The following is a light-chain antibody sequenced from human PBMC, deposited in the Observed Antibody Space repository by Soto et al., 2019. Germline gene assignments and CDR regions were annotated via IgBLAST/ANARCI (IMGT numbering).Light chain of an antibody. CDR1: QSISSW. Sequence: DIQITQSPSTLCASVGDRVTITCRASQSISSWLAWYQQKPGKAPKLLIYDASALPRGVPSRFSGSGSGTKFTLTIASLQPDDFATYYCQQYETCSGTFGPGTKVDIK. CDR3: QQYETCSGT. CDR2: DAS. J-gene: IGKJ1*01. V-gene: IGKV1-5*01.